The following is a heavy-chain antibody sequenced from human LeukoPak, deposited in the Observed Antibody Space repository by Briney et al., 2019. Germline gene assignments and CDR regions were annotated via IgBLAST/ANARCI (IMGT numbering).Heavy chain of an antibody. D-gene: IGHD5-12*01. CDR1: GYTFTLQA. Sequence: ASVKVSCKAPGYTFTLQAIHWLRQAPGQRLEWMGWINPDNGNSKYSQKFQGRVTITADESTSTAYMELSSLRSEDTAVYYCSYSGYDGIDYWGQGTLVTVSS. V-gene: IGHV1-3*01. CDR3: SYSGYDGIDY. CDR2: INPDNGNS. J-gene: IGHJ4*02.